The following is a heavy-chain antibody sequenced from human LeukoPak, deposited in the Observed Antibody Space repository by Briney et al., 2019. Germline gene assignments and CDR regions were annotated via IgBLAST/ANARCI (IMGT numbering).Heavy chain of an antibody. CDR3: ARVWVDCSGGSCYSLNYYGMDV. V-gene: IGHV1-8*01. CDR1: GYTFTSYD. J-gene: IGHJ6*02. CDR2: MNPNSGNT. Sequence: GASVKVSCKASGYTFTSYDINWVRQATGQGLEWMGWMNPNSGNTGYAQKFQGRVTMTRNTSISTAYMELSSLRSEDTAVYYCARVWVDCSGGSCYSLNYYGMDVWGQGTTVTVSS. D-gene: IGHD2-15*01.